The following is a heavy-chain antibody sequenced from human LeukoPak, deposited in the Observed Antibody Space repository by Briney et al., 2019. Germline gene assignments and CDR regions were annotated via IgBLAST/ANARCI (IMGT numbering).Heavy chain of an antibody. D-gene: IGHD3-10*01. V-gene: IGHV3-30*04. CDR2: ISYDGSNK. Sequence: GRSLRLSCAASGFTFSSYAMHWVRRAPGKGLEWVTVISYDGSNKYYADSVKGRFTISRDNSKNTLYLQMNSLRAEDTAVYYCARELWFGELSYYYYYGMDVWGKGPTVTVSS. J-gene: IGHJ6*04. CDR1: GFTFSSYA. CDR3: ARELWFGELSYYYYYGMDV.